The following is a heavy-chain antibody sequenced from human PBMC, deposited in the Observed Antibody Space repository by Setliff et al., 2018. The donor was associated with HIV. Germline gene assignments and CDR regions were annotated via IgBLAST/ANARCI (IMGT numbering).Heavy chain of an antibody. J-gene: IGHJ4*02. CDR1: GGSISSSSYY. CDR2: IYYSGST. Sequence: PSETLSLTCTVSGGSISSSSYYWGWIRQPPGKGLEWIGSIYYSGSTYYNPSLKSRVTISVDTSKNQFSLKLSSVTAADTAVYYCARGAGLSSGSYVSGLEYWGQGTLVTVSS. D-gene: IGHD3-10*01. V-gene: IGHV4-39*07. CDR3: ARGAGLSSGSYVSGLEY.